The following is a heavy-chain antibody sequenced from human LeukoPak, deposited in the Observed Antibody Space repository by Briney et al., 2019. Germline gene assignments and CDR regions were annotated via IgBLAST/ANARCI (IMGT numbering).Heavy chain of an antibody. CDR2: ISGSGGST. Sequence: GGSLRLSCAASGFTFSSYAMSWVRQAPGKGLEWVSAISGSGGSTYYADSVKGRFTISRDNSKNTLYLQMNSLRAEDTAVYYCAKSNGYYYYYGMDVWGQGTTVTVSS. V-gene: IGHV3-23*01. J-gene: IGHJ6*02. D-gene: IGHD3-16*01. CDR1: GFTFSSYA. CDR3: AKSNGYYYYYGMDV.